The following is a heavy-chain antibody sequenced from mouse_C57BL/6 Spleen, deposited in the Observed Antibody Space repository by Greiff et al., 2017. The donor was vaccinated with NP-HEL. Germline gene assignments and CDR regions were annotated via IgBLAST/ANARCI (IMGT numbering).Heavy chain of an antibody. J-gene: IGHJ2*01. D-gene: IGHD1-1*01. CDR3: ARRYYGYFDY. CDR2: INPSTGGT. Sequence: EVQLQQSGPELVKPGASVKISCKASGYSFTGYYMNWVKQSPEKSLEWIGEINPSTGGTTYNQKFKAKATLTVDKSSSTAYMQLKSLTSEDSAVYYCARRYYGYFDYWGQGTTLTVSS. V-gene: IGHV1-42*01. CDR1: GYSFTGYY.